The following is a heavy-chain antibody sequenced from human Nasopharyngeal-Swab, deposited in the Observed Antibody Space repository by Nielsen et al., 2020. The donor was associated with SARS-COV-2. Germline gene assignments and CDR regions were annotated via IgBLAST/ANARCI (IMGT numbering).Heavy chain of an antibody. V-gene: IGHV4-61*02. J-gene: IGHJ4*02. D-gene: IGHD2-8*01. Sequence: SETLSLTCTVTGGSISSTFYYWSLIRRPAGRGLEWIGRIHTTGSTNYNPSLKSRVTISVGTSKNLLFLKLTSVTAADTAVYYCARYTNGRMDYWGQGTLVTVSS. CDR1: GGSISSTFYY. CDR3: ARYTNGRMDY. CDR2: IHTTGST.